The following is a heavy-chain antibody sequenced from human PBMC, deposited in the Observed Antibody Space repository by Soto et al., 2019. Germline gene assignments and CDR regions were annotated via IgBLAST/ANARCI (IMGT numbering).Heavy chain of an antibody. J-gene: IGHJ6*02. CDR2: ISYDGSNK. D-gene: IGHD4-17*01. Sequence: QVQLVESGGGVVQPGRSLRLSCAASGFTFSSYGMHWVRQAPGKGLEWVAVISYDGSNKYYADSVKGRFTISRDNSKNPLYLQMNSLRAEDTAVDYWSKDGPYGDYASHYYGIDVWGQGATVTGSS. V-gene: IGHV3-30*18. CDR1: GFTFSSYG. CDR3: SKDGPYGDYASHYYGIDV.